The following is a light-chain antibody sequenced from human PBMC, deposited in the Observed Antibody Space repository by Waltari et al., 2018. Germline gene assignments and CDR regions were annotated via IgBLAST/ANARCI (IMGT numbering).Light chain of an antibody. CDR2: PNTYGSH. V-gene: IGLV4-69*01. CDR3: QTWDSGTVI. Sequence: QPVLTQSPSHSASLGPPVKLTCTLSSGHSNHAIAWPQQQPEKGPRYLMHPNTYGSHTKGDGIPDRFSGSSSGAERYRTISSLQAEDEADYYCQTWDSGTVIFGGGTHLTVL. J-gene: IGLJ2*01. CDR1: SGHSNHA.